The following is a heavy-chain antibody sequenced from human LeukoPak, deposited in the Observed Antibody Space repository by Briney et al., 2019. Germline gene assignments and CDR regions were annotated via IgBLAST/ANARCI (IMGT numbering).Heavy chain of an antibody. CDR1: GFTVSSNS. J-gene: IGHJ6*02. D-gene: IGHD3-10*01. Sequence: GGSLRLSCAASGFTVSSNSMNWVRQAPGKGLQWVSVIYSGGSTYYADSVTGRFTISRDNSKNTLYLQMNSLRAEDTAVYYCARENNSGSGMDVWGQGTPVTVSS. CDR2: IYSGGST. V-gene: IGHV3-53*01. CDR3: ARENNSGSGMDV.